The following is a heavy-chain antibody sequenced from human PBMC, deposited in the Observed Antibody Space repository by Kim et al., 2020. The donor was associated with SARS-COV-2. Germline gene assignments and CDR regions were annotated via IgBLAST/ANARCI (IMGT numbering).Heavy chain of an antibody. CDR3: AGWGQQLVGSAYYHGMDV. Sequence: SVKVSCKASGYTFTYRYLHWVRQAPGQALEWMGWITPFNGNTNYAQKFQDRVTITRDRTMSTAYMELSSLRSEDTAIYYCAGWGQQLVGSAYYHGMDVWGEGTTVTVST. J-gene: IGHJ6*01. CDR1: GYTFTYRY. V-gene: IGHV1-45*02. CDR2: ITPFNGNT. D-gene: IGHD6-13*01.